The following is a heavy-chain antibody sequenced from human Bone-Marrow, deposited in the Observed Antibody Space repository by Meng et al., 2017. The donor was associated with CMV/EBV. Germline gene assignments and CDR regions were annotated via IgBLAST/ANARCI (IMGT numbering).Heavy chain of an antibody. J-gene: IGHJ6*02. V-gene: IGHV4-4*07. CDR2: IYTSGST. D-gene: IGHD3-3*01. CDR1: GGSISSYY. CDR3: ARDFWSGYSHIYYYYDGMDV. Sequence: SETLSPTCTVSGGSISSYYWSWIRQPAGKGMEWIGRIYTSGSTNYNPSLKSRVTISVDTSKNQFSLKLGSLTSADTAVYYCARDFWSGYSHIYYYYDGMDVWGQGTTVTGSS.